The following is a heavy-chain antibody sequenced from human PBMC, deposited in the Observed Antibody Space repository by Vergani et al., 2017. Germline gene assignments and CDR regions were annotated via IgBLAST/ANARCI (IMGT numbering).Heavy chain of an antibody. CDR1: GYTFISYY. V-gene: IGHV1-46*03. CDR3: GRNGITTDAFDI. J-gene: IGHJ3*02. CDR2: INPSGGST. Sequence: QVQLVQSGAEVKKPGASVKVSCKAPGYTFISYYMHWVRQAPGQGLEWMGIINPSGGSTSYAQKFQGRVTMTRDTSTSTVYMELSSLRSEDTAVYCCGRNGITTDAFDIWGQGTMVTVSS. D-gene: IGHD3-16*01.